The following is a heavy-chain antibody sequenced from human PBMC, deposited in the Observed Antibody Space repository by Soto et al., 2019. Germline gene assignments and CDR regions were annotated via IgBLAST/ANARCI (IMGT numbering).Heavy chain of an antibody. D-gene: IGHD3-22*01. CDR3: AREGSSMIVVNNWFAT. Sequence: QVHLVESGGGVVQVGKSLRLSCAASIFIFSDYGMDWVRQAPGKGLEWVAFISYDGTKELYADSVKGRFAISRDNSQNTLYLQMNSLRTEDTAVYYCAREGSSMIVVNNWFATWGQGTLVTVSS. V-gene: IGHV3-30*03. CDR2: ISYDGTKE. J-gene: IGHJ5*02. CDR1: IFIFSDYG.